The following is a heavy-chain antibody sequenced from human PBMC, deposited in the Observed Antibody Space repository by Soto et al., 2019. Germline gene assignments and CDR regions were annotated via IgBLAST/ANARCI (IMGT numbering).Heavy chain of an antibody. J-gene: IGHJ3*02. CDR2: ISSSSSYI. Sequence: GGSLRLSCAASGFTFSSYSMNWVRQAPGKGLEWVSSISSSSSYIYYADSVKGRFTISRDNAKNSLYLQMNSLRAEDTAVYYCARDEAEYYDFWSGYSPDAFDIWGQGTMVTVSS. CDR3: ARDEAEYYDFWSGYSPDAFDI. CDR1: GFTFSSYS. V-gene: IGHV3-21*01. D-gene: IGHD3-3*01.